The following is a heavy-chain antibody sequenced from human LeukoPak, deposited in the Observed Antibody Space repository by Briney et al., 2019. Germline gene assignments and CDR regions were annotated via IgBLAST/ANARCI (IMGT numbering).Heavy chain of an antibody. D-gene: IGHD6-13*01. Sequence: SETLSLTCTVSGGSISSYYWSWMRQPAGKGLEWIGRIYTSGSTNYNPSLKSRVTMSVDTSKNQFSLKLSPVTAADTAVYYCARDGYSSSWHFFDYWGQGTLVTVSS. CDR3: ARDGYSSSWHFFDY. CDR1: GGSISSYY. J-gene: IGHJ4*02. CDR2: IYTSGST. V-gene: IGHV4-4*07.